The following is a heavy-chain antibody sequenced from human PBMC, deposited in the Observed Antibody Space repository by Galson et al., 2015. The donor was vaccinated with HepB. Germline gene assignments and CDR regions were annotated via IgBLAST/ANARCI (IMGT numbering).Heavy chain of an antibody. CDR2: ISNDGSNK. CDR3: AKDFALGRFSEWFGRLED. D-gene: IGHD3-3*01. V-gene: IGHV3-30*18. Sequence: SLRLSCAASGFIFNTFGMHWVRQAPGKGLEWVAVISNDGSNKNYADSVKGRFTISRDSVRNTLYLQMNSLRGEDTAMYYCAKDFALGRFSEWFGRLEDWGRGTLVTVSA. J-gene: IGHJ4*02. CDR1: GFIFNTFG.